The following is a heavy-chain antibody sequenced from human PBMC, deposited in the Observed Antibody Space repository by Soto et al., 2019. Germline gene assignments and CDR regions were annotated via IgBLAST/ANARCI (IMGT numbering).Heavy chain of an antibody. Sequence: GGSLRLSCAASGFTFSSYGMHWVRQAPGKGLEWVAVIWYDGSNKYYADSVKGRFTISRDNSKNTLYLQMNSLRAEDTAVYYCARDGDSSGYPFSIDYWGQGTLVTVSS. D-gene: IGHD3-22*01. CDR2: IWYDGSNK. V-gene: IGHV3-33*01. CDR1: GFTFSSYG. CDR3: ARDGDSSGYPFSIDY. J-gene: IGHJ4*02.